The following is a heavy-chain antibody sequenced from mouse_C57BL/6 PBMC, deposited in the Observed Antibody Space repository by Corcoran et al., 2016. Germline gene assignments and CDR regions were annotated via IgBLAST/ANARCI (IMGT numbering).Heavy chain of an antibody. CDR3: ARRDDYHYFDY. V-gene: IGHV1-81*01. CDR1: GYTFTSYG. Sequence: QVQLQQSGAELARPGASVKLSCKASGYTFTSYGISWVKQRTGQGLECIGEIYPRSGNTYYNEKFKGKATLTADKSSSTAYMELRSLTSEDSAVYFCARRDDYHYFDYWGQGTTLTVSS. D-gene: IGHD2-4*01. CDR2: IYPRSGNT. J-gene: IGHJ2*01.